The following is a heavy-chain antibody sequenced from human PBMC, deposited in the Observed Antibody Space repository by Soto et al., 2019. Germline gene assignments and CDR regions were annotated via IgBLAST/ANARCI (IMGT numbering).Heavy chain of an antibody. D-gene: IGHD2-2*02. CDR3: AKGGCSSTSCYIPYYYYSGMDV. V-gene: IGHV3-23*01. J-gene: IGHJ6*02. Sequence: GSLRLSCAASGFTFSSYAMSWVRQAPGKGLEWVSTISGSGGNTYYADSVKGRFTTSRDNSKNTLYLQMNSLRAEDTAVYYCAKGGCSSTSCYIPYYYYSGMDVWGQGTTVTVSS. CDR2: ISGSGGNT. CDR1: GFTFSSYA.